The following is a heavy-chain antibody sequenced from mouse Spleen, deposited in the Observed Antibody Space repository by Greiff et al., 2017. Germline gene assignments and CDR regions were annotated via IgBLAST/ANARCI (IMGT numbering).Heavy chain of an antibody. CDR3: ARHYYDYSFAY. CDR2: INPSTGGT. V-gene: IGHV1-42*01. CDR1: GYSFTGYY. D-gene: IGHD2-4*01. Sequence: EVHLVESGPELVKPGASVKISCKASGYSFTGYYMNWVKQSPEKSLEWIGEINPSTGGTTYNQKFKAKATLTVDKSSSTAYMQLKSLTSEDSAVYYCARHYYDYSFAYWGQGTLVTVSA. J-gene: IGHJ3*01.